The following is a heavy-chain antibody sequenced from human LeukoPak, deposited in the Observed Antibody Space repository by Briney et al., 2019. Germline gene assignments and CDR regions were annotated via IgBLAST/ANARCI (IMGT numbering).Heavy chain of an antibody. CDR2: IYPGDSDT. CDR1: GYGFTSYW. V-gene: IGHV5-51*01. CDR3: ARHLVAGADDYGMDV. Sequence: GESLKISCKGSGYGFTSYWIGWVRQMPGKGLEWMGIIYPGDSDTRYSPSFQGQVTISADKSISTAYLQWSSLKASDTAMYYCARHLVAGADDYGMDVWGQGTTVTVSS. J-gene: IGHJ6*02. D-gene: IGHD1-1*01.